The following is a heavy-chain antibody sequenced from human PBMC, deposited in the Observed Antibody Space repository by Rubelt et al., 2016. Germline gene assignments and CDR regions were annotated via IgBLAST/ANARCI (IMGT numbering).Heavy chain of an antibody. CDR1: GFTFSSYG. D-gene: IGHD1-1*01. CDR2: ISYDGSNK. Sequence: GGVVQPGRSLRLSCAASGFTFSSYGMHWVRQAPGKGLEWVAVISYDGSNKYYADSVKGRFTISRDNYKNTLYLQMNSLRAEDTAVYYCARQYNVWGQGTTVTVSS. V-gene: IGHV3-30*19. CDR3: ARQYNV. J-gene: IGHJ6*02.